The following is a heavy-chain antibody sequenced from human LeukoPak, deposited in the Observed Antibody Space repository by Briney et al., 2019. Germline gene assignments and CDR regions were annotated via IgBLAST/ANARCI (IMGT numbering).Heavy chain of an antibody. CDR1: GVSCSGYY. J-gene: IGHJ6*02. V-gene: IGHV4-34*01. Sequence: SETLSLTCAVYGVSCSGYYWSWIRHPPGKGLEWMGEINHSGSTNYNPSLKSRVTISVDTSKNQFSLKLSSVTAADTAVYYCAYYYYGMDVWGQGTTVTVSS. CDR2: INHSGST. CDR3: AYYYYGMDV.